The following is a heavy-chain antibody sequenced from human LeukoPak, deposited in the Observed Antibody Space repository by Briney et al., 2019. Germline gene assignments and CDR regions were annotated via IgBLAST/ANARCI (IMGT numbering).Heavy chain of an antibody. CDR3: ANQLPAAMAFDY. Sequence: LSGRSLRLSCAASGFTFSSYGMHWVRQAPGKGLEWVAVIWYDGSNKYYADSVKGRFTISRDNSKNTLYLQMNSLRAEDTAVYYCANQLPAAMAFDYWGQGTLVTVSS. CDR2: IWYDGSNK. J-gene: IGHJ4*02. V-gene: IGHV3-33*06. CDR1: GFTFSSYG. D-gene: IGHD2-2*01.